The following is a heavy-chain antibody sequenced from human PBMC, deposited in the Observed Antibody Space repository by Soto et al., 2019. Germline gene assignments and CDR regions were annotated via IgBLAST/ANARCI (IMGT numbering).Heavy chain of an antibody. V-gene: IGHV3-21*01. CDR1: GFTFSSDS. Sequence: EVQLVESGGGLVKPGGSLRLSCAASGFTFSSDSMNWVRQAPGKGLEWVSSISSSSSYIYYADSVKGRFTISRDNAKNSLYLHMNSLRAEDTAVYYCAREGYNWNYKGDYWGPGTLVTVSS. CDR2: ISSSSSYI. CDR3: AREGYNWNYKGDY. J-gene: IGHJ4*02. D-gene: IGHD1-7*01.